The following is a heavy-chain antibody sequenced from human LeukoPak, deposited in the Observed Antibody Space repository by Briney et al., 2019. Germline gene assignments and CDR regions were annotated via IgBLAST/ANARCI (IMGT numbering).Heavy chain of an antibody. Sequence: ASVKVSCKASGGTFSSYAISWVRQAPGQGREWMGGIIPIFGTANYAQKSQGRVTITTDESPSTAYMELSSLRSEDTAVYYCARMATAMVTGYYFDYWGQGTLVTVSS. V-gene: IGHV1-69*05. D-gene: IGHD5-18*01. CDR3: ARMATAMVTGYYFDY. CDR1: GGTFSSYA. J-gene: IGHJ4*02. CDR2: IIPIFGTA.